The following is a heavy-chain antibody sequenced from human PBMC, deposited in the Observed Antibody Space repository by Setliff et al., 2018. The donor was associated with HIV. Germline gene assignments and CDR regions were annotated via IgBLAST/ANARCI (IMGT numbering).Heavy chain of an antibody. D-gene: IGHD3-22*01. V-gene: IGHV1-69*13. Sequence: SVKVSCKASGGTFSSYAISWVRQAPGQGLEWMGGIIPIFATPNYAQKFQGRVTITADESTSTAYMELRSLRSDDTAVYYCARTAYYYDSSGYQVDYWGQGTLVTVSS. CDR2: IIPIFATP. CDR1: GGTFSSYA. CDR3: ARTAYYYDSSGYQVDY. J-gene: IGHJ4*02.